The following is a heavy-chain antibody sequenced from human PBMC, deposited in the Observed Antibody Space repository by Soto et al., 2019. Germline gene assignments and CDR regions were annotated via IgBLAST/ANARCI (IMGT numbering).Heavy chain of an antibody. CDR2: IYYSGST. V-gene: IGHV4-59*01. D-gene: IGHD3-22*01. Sequence: QVQLQESGPGLVKPSETLSLTRTVSGGSISSYYWSWIRQPPGKGLEWIGYIYYSGSTNYNPSLKSRVTISVDTSKNQFSLKLSSVTAADTAVYYCARAPLLRWFDPWGQGTLVTVSS. CDR3: ARAPLLRWFDP. J-gene: IGHJ5*02. CDR1: GGSISSYY.